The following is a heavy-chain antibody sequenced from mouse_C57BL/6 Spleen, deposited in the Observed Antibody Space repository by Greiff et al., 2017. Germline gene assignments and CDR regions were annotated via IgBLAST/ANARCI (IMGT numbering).Heavy chain of an antibody. CDR2: ISSGSSTI. J-gene: IGHJ1*03. V-gene: IGHV5-17*01. CDR3: AKYYGSSSHWYFDG. D-gene: IGHD1-1*01. Sequence: EVKLVESGGGLVKPGGSLKLSCAASGFTFSDYGMHWVRQAPEKGLEWVAYISSGSSTIYYADTVKGRFTISRDNAKNTLFLQTTSLRSEDTAMYYCAKYYGSSSHWYFDGWGTGTTVTVP. CDR1: GFTFSDYG.